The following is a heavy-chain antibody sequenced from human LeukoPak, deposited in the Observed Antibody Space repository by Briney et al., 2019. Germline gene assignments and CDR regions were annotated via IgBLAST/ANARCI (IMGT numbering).Heavy chain of an antibody. D-gene: IGHD3-3*01. CDR3: AKDPQGGAYYDFWNGDYYYYYMDV. CDR2: ISGSGGST. Sequence: PGGSLRLSCGASGFTFSSYAMSWVRQAPGKGLEWVSAISGSGGSTYYADSVKGRFTISRDNSKNTLFLQMNSLRAEDTAVYYCAKDPQGGAYYDFWNGDYYYYYMDVWGKGTAVTVSS. V-gene: IGHV3-23*01. CDR1: GFTFSSYA. J-gene: IGHJ6*03.